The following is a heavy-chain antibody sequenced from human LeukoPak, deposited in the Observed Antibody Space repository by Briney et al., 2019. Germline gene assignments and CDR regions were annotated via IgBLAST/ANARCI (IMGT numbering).Heavy chain of an antibody. CDR3: AKAASSSWPSYYYGMDV. CDR1: VFIFSSCC. J-gene: IGHJ6*02. D-gene: IGHD6-13*01. V-gene: IGHV3-23*01. CDR2: ITGSGGNT. Sequence: GGSLRLSCAGSVFIFSSCCMSWVRQAPGMGLEWVSVITGSGGNTYYADSVKGRFTISKDDSKNTVYLQMSSLRVDDTAVYYCAKAASSSWPSYYYGMDVWGQGTTVTVSS.